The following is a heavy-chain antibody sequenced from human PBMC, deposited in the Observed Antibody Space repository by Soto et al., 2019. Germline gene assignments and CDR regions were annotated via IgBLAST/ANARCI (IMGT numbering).Heavy chain of an antibody. D-gene: IGHD3-3*01. CDR2: IYYSGST. CDR1: GGSIISGGYY. J-gene: IGHJ5*02. CDR3: ARSLLGYYIAPLFDP. Sequence: SAPLSLTCTVSGGSIISGGYYWIWILQHPGKGLEWIGYIYYSGSTYYNPSLKSRVTISVDTSKNQFSLKLSSVTAADTAVYYCARSLLGYYIAPLFDPWGQGTLVTVSS. V-gene: IGHV4-31*03.